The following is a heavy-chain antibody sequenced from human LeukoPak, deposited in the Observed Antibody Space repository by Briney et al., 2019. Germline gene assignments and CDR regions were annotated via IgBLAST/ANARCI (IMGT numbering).Heavy chain of an antibody. CDR1: GGSISSYY. D-gene: IGHD6-13*01. CDR2: IYYSGST. CDR3: ARSSSSWPEYFQH. V-gene: IGHV4-59*01. J-gene: IGHJ1*01. Sequence: SETLSLTCTVSGGSISSYYWSWIRQPPGKGLEWIGYIYYSGSTNYNPSLKSRVTISVDTSKNQFSLKLSSVTAADTAVYYCARSSSSWPEYFQHWGQGTLVTVSS.